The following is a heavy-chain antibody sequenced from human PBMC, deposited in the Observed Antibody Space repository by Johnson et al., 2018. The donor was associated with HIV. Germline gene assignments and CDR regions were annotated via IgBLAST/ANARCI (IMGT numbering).Heavy chain of an antibody. J-gene: IGHJ3*02. CDR3: ATGASSTWSLGALDI. CDR2: TRNKAHSYTT. D-gene: IGHD6-13*01. V-gene: IGHV3-72*01. CDR1: GFTFTDHY. Sequence: MQLVESGGGLVQPGGSLRLSCAASGFTFTDHYMDWVRQAPGKGLEWVGRTRNKAHSYTTEYAASVKGRFTISRDDSKNSLYLQMNSLKSEDTAVYYCATGASSTWSLGALDIWGQGTMVTVSS.